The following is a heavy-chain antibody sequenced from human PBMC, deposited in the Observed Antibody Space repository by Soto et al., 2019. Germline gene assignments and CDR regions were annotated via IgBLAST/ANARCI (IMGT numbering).Heavy chain of an antibody. Sequence: AESLTISCKVSGYSFTSYWIGWVRQMPGKGLECMGIIYPGDSDTRYSPSFQGQVTISADKSISTAYLQWSSLKASDTAMYYCARNSLEWELLGPPRSYYYGMDVWGQGTTVTVSS. V-gene: IGHV5-51*01. CDR3: ARNSLEWELLGPPRSYYYGMDV. J-gene: IGHJ6*02. D-gene: IGHD1-26*01. CDR1: GYSFTSYW. CDR2: IYPGDSDT.